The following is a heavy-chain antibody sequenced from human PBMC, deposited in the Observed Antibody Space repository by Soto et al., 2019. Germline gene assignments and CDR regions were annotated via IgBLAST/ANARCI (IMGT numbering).Heavy chain of an antibody. CDR1: GFTFSSYG. Sequence: GGSLRLSCAASGFTFSSYGMHWVRQAPGKGLEWVAVIWYDGSNKYYADSVKGRFTISRDNSKNTLYLQMNSLRAEDTAVYYCARDRGAVAGRGYYYYGMDVWGQGTTVTVSS. D-gene: IGHD6-19*01. CDR2: IWYDGSNK. J-gene: IGHJ6*02. V-gene: IGHV3-33*01. CDR3: ARDRGAVAGRGYYYYGMDV.